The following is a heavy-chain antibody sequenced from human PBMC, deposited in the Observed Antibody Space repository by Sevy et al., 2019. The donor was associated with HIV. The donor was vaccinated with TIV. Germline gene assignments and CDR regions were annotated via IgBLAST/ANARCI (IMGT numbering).Heavy chain of an antibody. CDR1: GFTFGDYA. V-gene: IGHV3-49*03. CDR3: TRDSIAAAGWNWFDP. J-gene: IGHJ5*02. Sequence: GGSLRLSCTASGFTFGDYAMSWFRQAPGKGLEWVGFIRSKAYGGTTEYAASVKGRFTISRDDSKSIAYLQMNSLKTEEPAVYYCTRDSIAAAGWNWFDPWGQGTLVTVSS. CDR2: IRSKAYGGTT. D-gene: IGHD6-13*01.